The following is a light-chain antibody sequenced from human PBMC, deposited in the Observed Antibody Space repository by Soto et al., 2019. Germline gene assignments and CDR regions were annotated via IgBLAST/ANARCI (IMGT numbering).Light chain of an antibody. V-gene: IGKV1-27*01. J-gene: IGKJ4*01. CDR1: QGIANY. Sequence: DIQMTQSPSSLTASVGDRVTITCRASQGIANYLAWYQQKSGKVPKLLIYSASTLQSGVPSRFSGSGSGTDFTLSISSLQPEDVATYYCQKYTTVPLTFGGGTTVEIK. CDR2: SAS. CDR3: QKYTTVPLT.